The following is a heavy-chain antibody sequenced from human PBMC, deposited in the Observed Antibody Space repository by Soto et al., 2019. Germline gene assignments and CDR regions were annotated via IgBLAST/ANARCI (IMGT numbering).Heavy chain of an antibody. CDR3: AHRLPGPSGYDV. Sequence: QITLKESGPTLVKPTQTLTLTCTFSGFSLTSGVVGVGWIRQPPGEALEWLALIYWNDEQYYNPSLRNRLTITSDTYKNQVVLTMTNMDPVDTATYYCAHRLPGPSGYDVWGQGTTVTVSS. J-gene: IGHJ6*02. D-gene: IGHD6-13*01. CDR2: IYWNDEQ. CDR1: GFSLTSGVVG. V-gene: IGHV2-5*01.